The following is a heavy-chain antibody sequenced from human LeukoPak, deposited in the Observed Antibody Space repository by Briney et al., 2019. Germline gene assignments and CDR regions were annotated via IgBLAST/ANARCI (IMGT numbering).Heavy chain of an antibody. Sequence: TGRSLRLSCAASGFTFTSYGMHWVRQAPGKGLEWMAVISYDGGNKYYADSVKGRFTISRDNSKNTLYLQMNSLRAEDTAVFYCATTEQWLVQGGFDYWGQGTLVTVSS. CDR3: ATTEQWLVQGGFDY. D-gene: IGHD6-19*01. J-gene: IGHJ4*02. CDR1: GFTFTSYG. CDR2: ISYDGGNK. V-gene: IGHV3-30*03.